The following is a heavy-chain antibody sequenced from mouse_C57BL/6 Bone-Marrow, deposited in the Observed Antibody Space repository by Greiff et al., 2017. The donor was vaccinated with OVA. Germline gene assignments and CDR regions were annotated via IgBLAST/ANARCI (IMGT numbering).Heavy chain of an antibody. CDR1: GFTFSDYY. CDR2: INYDGSST. V-gene: IGHV5-16*01. D-gene: IGHD1-1*01. CDR3: ARVYYGSSYAWFAY. J-gene: IGHJ3*01. Sequence: VQLKESEGGLVQPGSSMKLSCTASGFTFSDYYMAWVRQVPEKGLEWVANINYDGSSTYYLDSLKSRFIISRDNAKNILYLQMSSLKSEDTATYYCARVYYGSSYAWFAYWGQGTLVTVSA.